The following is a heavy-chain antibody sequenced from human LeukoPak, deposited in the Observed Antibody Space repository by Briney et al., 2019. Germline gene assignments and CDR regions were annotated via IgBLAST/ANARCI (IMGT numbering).Heavy chain of an antibody. Sequence: SVKVSCKASGGTFSSYAISWVRQAPGQGLEWMGRIIPIFGIANYAQKFQGRVTITADKSTSTAYMELSSLRSEDTAVYYCARAAVPAAKNDAFDIWGQGTMATVSS. V-gene: IGHV1-69*04. J-gene: IGHJ3*02. D-gene: IGHD2-2*01. CDR3: ARAAVPAAKNDAFDI. CDR2: IIPIFGIA. CDR1: GGTFSSYA.